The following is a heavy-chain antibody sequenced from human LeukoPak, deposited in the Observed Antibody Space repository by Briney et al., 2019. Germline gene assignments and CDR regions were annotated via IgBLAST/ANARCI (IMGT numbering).Heavy chain of an antibody. D-gene: IGHD1-26*01. CDR2: ISWNSGNI. V-gene: IGHV3-9*01. CDR3: ARESGWFDP. Sequence: GRSLRLSCAASGFTFDDYAMHWVRQAPGKGLEWVSGISWNSGNIDYADSVKGRFTISRDNAKNSLYLQMNSLRAKDTALYYCARESGWFDPWGQGTLVTVSS. J-gene: IGHJ5*02. CDR1: GFTFDDYA.